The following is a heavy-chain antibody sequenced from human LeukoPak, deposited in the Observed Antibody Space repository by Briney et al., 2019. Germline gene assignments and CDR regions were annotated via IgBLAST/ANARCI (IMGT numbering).Heavy chain of an antibody. CDR3: ARGYCSGGNCYDAFDI. J-gene: IGHJ3*02. V-gene: IGHV3-9*01. CDR1: GFTFDDYA. D-gene: IGHD2-15*01. Sequence: PGGSLRLSCAASGFTFDDYAMHWVRQAPGKGLEWVSGISWNSGSIGYADSVKGRFTISRDNAKNSLYLQMNSLRAEDTALYYCARGYCSGGNCYDAFDIWGQGTMVTVSS. CDR2: ISWNSGSI.